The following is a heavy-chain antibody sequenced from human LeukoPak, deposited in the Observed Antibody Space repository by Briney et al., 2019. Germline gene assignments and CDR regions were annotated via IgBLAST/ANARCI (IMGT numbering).Heavy chain of an antibody. CDR1: GFTFDDYA. V-gene: IGHV3-9*01. J-gene: IGHJ4*02. D-gene: IGHD4-17*01. CDR2: ISWNSGSI. CDR3: AKYIGSNDYGPFDY. Sequence: GRSLRLSCAASGFTFDDYAMHWVRQAPGKGLEWVSGISWNSGSIGYADSVKGRFTISRDNAKNSLYLQMNSLRAEDTALYYCAKYIGSNDYGPFDYWGQGTLVTVSS.